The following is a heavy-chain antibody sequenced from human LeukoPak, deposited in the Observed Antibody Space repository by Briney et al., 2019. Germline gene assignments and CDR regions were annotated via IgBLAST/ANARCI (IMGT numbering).Heavy chain of an antibody. V-gene: IGHV3-7*03. J-gene: IGHJ4*02. CDR1: GFTFSSYW. D-gene: IGHD3-9*01. CDR3: AKADYDILTGYWA. Sequence: GGSLRLSCAASGFTFSSYWMSWVRQAPGKGLEWVANIKQDGSEKYYVDSVKGRFTISRDNSKNTLYLQMNSLRAEDTAVYYCAKADYDILTGYWAWGQGTLVTVSS. CDR2: IKQDGSEK.